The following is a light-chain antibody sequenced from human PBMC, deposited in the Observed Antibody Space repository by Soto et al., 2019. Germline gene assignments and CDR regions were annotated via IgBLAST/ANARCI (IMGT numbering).Light chain of an antibody. Sequence: QSALTQPRSVSGSPGQSVTISCTGTSSDVGGYNYLSWYQQHPGKAPKVMIYDVSERPSGVPDRFSGSKSGNTASLTISGLQAEDEADYYCCPSAGSPRNVLGTGTKLTVL. J-gene: IGLJ1*01. CDR3: CPSAGSPRNV. CDR1: SSDVGGYNY. CDR2: DVS. V-gene: IGLV2-11*01.